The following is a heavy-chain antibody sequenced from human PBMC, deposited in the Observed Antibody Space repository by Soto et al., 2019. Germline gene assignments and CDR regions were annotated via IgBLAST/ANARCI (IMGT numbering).Heavy chain of an antibody. CDR3: ARGLSDLWFGELDDY. Sequence: ASVKVSCKASGYTFTSYGISWVRQAPGQGLEWMGWISAYNGNTNYAQKLQGRVTMTTDPSTSTAYMELRSLRSDDTAVYYCARGLSDLWFGELDDYWGQGTLVTVSS. D-gene: IGHD3-10*01. CDR1: GYTFTSYG. CDR2: ISAYNGNT. V-gene: IGHV1-18*01. J-gene: IGHJ4*02.